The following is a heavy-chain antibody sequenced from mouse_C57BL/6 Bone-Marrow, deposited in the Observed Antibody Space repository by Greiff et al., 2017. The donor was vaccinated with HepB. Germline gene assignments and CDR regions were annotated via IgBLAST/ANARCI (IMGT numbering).Heavy chain of an antibody. CDR2: ISNLAYSI. D-gene: IGHD1-1*01. J-gene: IGHJ1*03. Sequence: EVQLVESGGGLVQPGGSLKLSCAASGFTFSDYGMAWVRQAPRKGPEWVAFISNLAYSIYYADTVTGRFTISRENAKNTLYLEMSSLRSEDTAMYYCERHNYYDLWDFDVWGTGTTVTVSS. CDR1: GFTFSDYG. CDR3: ERHNYYDLWDFDV. V-gene: IGHV5-15*01.